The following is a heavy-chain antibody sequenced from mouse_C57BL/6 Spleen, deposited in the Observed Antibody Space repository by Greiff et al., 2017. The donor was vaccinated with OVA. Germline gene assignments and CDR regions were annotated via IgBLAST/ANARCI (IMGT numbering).Heavy chain of an antibody. CDR3: ARPTTGYYFDY. CDR1: GYSFTSYY. CDR2: LYPGSGTT. V-gene: IGHV1-66*01. Sequence: VQLQQSGPELVKPGASVKISCKASGYSFTSYYIHWVKQRPGQGLEWIGWLYPGSGTTKYNEKFQGKATLTADTSSSTAYMQLSSLTSEDSAVYYCARPTTGYYFDYWGQGTTLTVSS. D-gene: IGHD2-12*01. J-gene: IGHJ2*01.